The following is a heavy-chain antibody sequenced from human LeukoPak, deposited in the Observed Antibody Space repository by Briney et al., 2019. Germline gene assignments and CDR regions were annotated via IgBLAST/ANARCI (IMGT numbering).Heavy chain of an antibody. CDR1: GFTFSSYA. V-gene: IGHV3-30-3*01. D-gene: IGHD6-25*01. Sequence: GGSLRLSCAASGFTFSSYAMHWVRQAPGKGREWVAVISYDGSNKYYADSVKGRFTISRDNSKNTLYLQMNSLRAEDTAVYYCARDSGRGAFDIWGQGTMVTVSS. J-gene: IGHJ3*02. CDR2: ISYDGSNK. CDR3: ARDSGRGAFDI.